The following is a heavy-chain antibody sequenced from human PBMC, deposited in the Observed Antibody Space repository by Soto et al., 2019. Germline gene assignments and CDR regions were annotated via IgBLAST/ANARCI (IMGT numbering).Heavy chain of an antibody. Sequence: QVQLVQSGAEVKKPGASVKVSCKASGYTFTSYAMHWVRQAPGQRLEWMGWINAGNGNTKYSQKFQGRVIITRDTSASTAYMELSSLRSEDTAVYYCARGGIAVAGNGNWFDPWGQGTLVTVSS. CDR3: ARGGIAVAGNGNWFDP. J-gene: IGHJ5*02. CDR2: INAGNGNT. V-gene: IGHV1-3*01. D-gene: IGHD6-19*01. CDR1: GYTFTSYA.